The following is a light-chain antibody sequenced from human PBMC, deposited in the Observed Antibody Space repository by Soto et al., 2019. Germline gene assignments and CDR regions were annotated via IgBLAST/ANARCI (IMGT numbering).Light chain of an antibody. Sequence: EIVLTQPPGPLSVSPGDRVTLSCRASQTVNNNYLAWYQQKPGQAPRLLIYGASTPATGTPARFSGSGSGTDFTLTVSRLEPEDFAVYYCQQYAGSAPWTFGPGTKVDMK. V-gene: IGKV3-20*01. J-gene: IGKJ1*01. CDR1: QTVNNNY. CDR3: QQYAGSAPWT. CDR2: GAS.